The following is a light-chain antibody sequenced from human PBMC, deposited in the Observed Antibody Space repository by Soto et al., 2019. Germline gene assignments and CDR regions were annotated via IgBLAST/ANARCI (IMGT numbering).Light chain of an antibody. CDR2: KPS. CDR1: QRISTW. Sequence: DIQMNQSSSTLSASVGDRVTLTCRASQRISTWLAWYQQQPGKAPKLLTYKPSILDSGVPSTLSGTRSEAEYSLTISGLQLYNFATYYCQQNAAYPYAFGQGAKVDNK. J-gene: IGKJ2*01. V-gene: IGKV1-5*03. CDR3: QQNAAYPYA.